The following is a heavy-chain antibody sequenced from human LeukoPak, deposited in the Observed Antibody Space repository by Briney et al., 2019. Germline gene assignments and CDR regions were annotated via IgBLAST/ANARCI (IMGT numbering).Heavy chain of an antibody. Sequence: GGSLTLSCGASGFTFSNLAMGWVRQAPGKGLEWVSVISDSGGTTYYADSVKGRFTISRDNSRNTLYLQMNSLRVEDTAVYYCAKDARRSSGWYFFDHWGQGTLVTVSS. CDR3: AKDARRSSGWYFFDH. J-gene: IGHJ4*02. CDR1: GFTFSNLA. D-gene: IGHD6-19*01. CDR2: ISDSGGTT. V-gene: IGHV3-23*01.